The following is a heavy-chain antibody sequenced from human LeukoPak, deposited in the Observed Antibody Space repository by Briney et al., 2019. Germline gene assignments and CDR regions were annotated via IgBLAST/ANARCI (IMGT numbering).Heavy chain of an antibody. Sequence: PGGSLRLSCAASGFTFSRYWMSWVRQAPGKGLEWVANIKQDGSEKYYADSVKGRFTISRDNAKNSLSLQMNSLRAEDTAVYYCARYVDQTYYYYYMDVWGKGTTVTVSS. V-gene: IGHV3-7*01. CDR3: ARYVDQTYYYYYMDV. CDR1: GFTFSRYW. D-gene: IGHD2-2*01. J-gene: IGHJ6*03. CDR2: IKQDGSEK.